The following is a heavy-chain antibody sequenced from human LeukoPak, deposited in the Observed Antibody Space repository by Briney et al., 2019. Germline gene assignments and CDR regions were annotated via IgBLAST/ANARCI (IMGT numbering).Heavy chain of an antibody. V-gene: IGHV3-48*02. D-gene: IGHD3-10*01. J-gene: IGHJ4*02. CDR3: ARGKGITMVRGVIDY. Sequence: GGSLRLSCAASGFTFSSYSMNWVRQAPGKGLEWVSYISSSSSTIYYAGSVKGRFTISRDNAKNSLYLQMNSLRDEDTAVYYCARGKGITMVRGVIDYWGQGTLVTVSS. CDR1: GFTFSSYS. CDR2: ISSSSSTI.